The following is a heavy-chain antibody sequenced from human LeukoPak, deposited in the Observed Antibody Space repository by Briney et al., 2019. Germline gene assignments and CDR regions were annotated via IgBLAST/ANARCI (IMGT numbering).Heavy chain of an antibody. CDR3: ARSSYGIPYYFDC. Sequence: GGSLRLSCAASGFTVSSNYMSWVRQAPGKGLEWVSVIYSGGSTYYADSVKGRFTISRDNAKNSLYLQMNSLRAEDTAVYYCARSSYGIPYYFDCWGQGTLVTVSS. CDR2: IYSGGST. V-gene: IGHV3-53*01. J-gene: IGHJ4*02. D-gene: IGHD1-26*01. CDR1: GFTVSSNY.